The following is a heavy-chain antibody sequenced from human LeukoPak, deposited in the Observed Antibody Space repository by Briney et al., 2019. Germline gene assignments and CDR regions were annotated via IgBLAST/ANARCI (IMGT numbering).Heavy chain of an antibody. CDR1: GFTFSDYY. CDR3: ARPEYSSSSYYCYYYMDV. V-gene: IGHV3-11*01. J-gene: IGHJ6*03. D-gene: IGHD6-6*01. Sequence: GCSLRLSCPASGFTFSDYYMSWIRQAPGKGLEWVSYISSSGSTIYYADSVKGRFTISRDNAKNSLYLQMNSLRAEDTAVYYCARPEYSSSSYYCYYYMDVWGKGTTVTVSS. CDR2: ISSSGSTI.